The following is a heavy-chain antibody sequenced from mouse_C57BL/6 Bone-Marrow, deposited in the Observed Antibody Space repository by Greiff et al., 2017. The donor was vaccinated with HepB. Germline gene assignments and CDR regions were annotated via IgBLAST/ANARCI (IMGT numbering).Heavy chain of an antibody. CDR2: IDPANGNT. CDR3: VRCITKTNWYFDV. J-gene: IGHJ1*03. CDR1: GFNIKNTY. Sequence: EVQLQESVAELVRPGASVKLSCTASGFNIKNTYMHWVKQRPEQGLEWIGRIDPANGNTKYAPKFQGKATITADTSSNTAYLQLSSLTSEDTAIYYCVRCITKTNWYFDVWGTGTTVTVSS. V-gene: IGHV14-3*01. D-gene: IGHD1-1*01.